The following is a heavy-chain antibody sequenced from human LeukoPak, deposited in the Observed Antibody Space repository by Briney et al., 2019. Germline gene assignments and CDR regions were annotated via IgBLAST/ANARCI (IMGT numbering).Heavy chain of an antibody. D-gene: IGHD3-22*01. J-gene: IGHJ4*02. CDR2: ISGSGGST. CDR3: AKSKRITMIVVVITTLPIDY. V-gene: IGHV3-23*01. Sequence: GGSLRLSCAASGFTFSSYAMSWVRQAPGKGLEWVSAISGSGGSTYYADSVKGRFTISRDNSKNTLYLQMNSLRAEDTAVYYCAKSKRITMIVVVITTLPIDYWGQGTLVTVSS. CDR1: GFTFSSYA.